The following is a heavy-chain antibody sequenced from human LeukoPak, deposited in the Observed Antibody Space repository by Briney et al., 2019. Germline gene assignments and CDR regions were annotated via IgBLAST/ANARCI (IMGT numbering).Heavy chain of an antibody. V-gene: IGHV3-53*01. Sequence: GGSLRLSCAASGFTVSRNYMSWVRQAPGKGLEWVSDIYSGGSTYYADYVMGRFTISRDNVKKTLYLQTNRLRVEGTAVYLCAGEKRAVAGNWFDPWGQGTLVTVSS. J-gene: IGHJ5*02. CDR1: GFTVSRNY. CDR2: IYSGGST. D-gene: IGHD6-19*01. CDR3: AGEKRAVAGNWFDP.